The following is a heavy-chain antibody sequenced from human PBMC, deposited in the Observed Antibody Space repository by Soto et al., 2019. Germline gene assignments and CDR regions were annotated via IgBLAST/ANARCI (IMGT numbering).Heavy chain of an antibody. V-gene: IGHV4-39*01. Sequence: QLQLQESGPGLVKPSETLSLTCTVSGGSISSSSYYWGWIRQPPGKGLEWIGSIYYSGSTYYNPSLKSRVTISVDTSKNQFSLKLSSVTAADTAVYYCARHVIVVVSGNWGNWDYWGQGTLVTVSS. CDR1: GGSISSSSYY. CDR2: IYYSGST. J-gene: IGHJ4*02. D-gene: IGHD3-22*01. CDR3: ARHVIVVVSGNWGNWDY.